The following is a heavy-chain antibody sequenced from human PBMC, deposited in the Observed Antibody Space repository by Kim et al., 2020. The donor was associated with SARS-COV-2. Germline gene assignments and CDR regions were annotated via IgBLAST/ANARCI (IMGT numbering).Heavy chain of an antibody. Sequence: SLKSRVTLSVDTSKNQFSLKLSSVTAADTAVYYCARVIAVAGTPGVTIDYWGQGTLVTVS. D-gene: IGHD6-19*01. J-gene: IGHJ4*02. V-gene: IGHV4-34*01. CDR3: ARVIAVAGTPGVTIDY.